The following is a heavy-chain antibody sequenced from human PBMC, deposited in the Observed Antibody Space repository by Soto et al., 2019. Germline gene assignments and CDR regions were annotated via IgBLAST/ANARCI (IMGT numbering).Heavy chain of an antibody. Sequence: GESLKISCKGSGYNFAGYWIAWVRQMPGKGLELMGIIYPSDSDTRYRPSFQGQVTISAAKSISSAYLQWSSLRASDTAMYYCARGGVSTRTFDYWGQGTPVTVS. D-gene: IGHD3-3*01. CDR2: IYPSDSDT. V-gene: IGHV5-51*01. CDR1: GYNFAGYW. CDR3: ARGGVSTRTFDY. J-gene: IGHJ4*02.